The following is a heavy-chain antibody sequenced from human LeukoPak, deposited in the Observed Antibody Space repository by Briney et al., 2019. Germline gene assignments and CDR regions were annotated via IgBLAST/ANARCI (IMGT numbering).Heavy chain of an antibody. V-gene: IGHV3-48*04. CDR3: ARAGVSSPNRWWYDS. D-gene: IGHD2-15*01. J-gene: IGHJ5*02. CDR1: GFTFSSYS. CDR2: SQSFTGTT. Sequence: GGSLRLSCAASGFTFSSYSMNWIRQAPGKGLEWVSYSQSFTGTTSYADSVKGRFTISRDNAKSSLYLQMNSLRAEDTAVYYCARAGVSSPNRWWYDSWGQGTLVTVSS.